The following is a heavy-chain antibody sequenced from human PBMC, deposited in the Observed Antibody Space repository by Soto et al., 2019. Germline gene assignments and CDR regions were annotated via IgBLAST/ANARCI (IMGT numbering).Heavy chain of an antibody. D-gene: IGHD2-15*01. CDR2: IDPTDSYT. Sequence: DVQLVQSGAEVKKPGESLRISCKGSGYSFTSYYIAWVRQMPGKGLEWMGRIDPTDSYTNYSPSFQGYVSISADKSINSVYLQWGSLKASDTAMYYCLIPPVVETVIRSYAFGMWGQGTRVTVSS. CDR3: LIPPVVETVIRSYAFGM. V-gene: IGHV5-10-1*01. CDR1: GYSFTSYY. J-gene: IGHJ3*02.